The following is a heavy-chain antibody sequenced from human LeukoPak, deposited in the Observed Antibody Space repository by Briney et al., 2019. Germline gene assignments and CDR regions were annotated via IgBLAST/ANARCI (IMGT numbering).Heavy chain of an antibody. J-gene: IGHJ3*02. D-gene: IGHD2-8*01. CDR3: ARGLIAYVHDAFDI. V-gene: IGHV3-66*01. CDR2: IYSGGST. Sequence: GGSLRLSCAASGFTVSSDYMSWVRQAPGKGLEWVSVIYSGGSTYYADSVKGRFTISRDNSKNTLYLQMNSLRAEDTAVYYCARGLIAYVHDAFDIWGQGTMVTVSS. CDR1: GFTVSSDY.